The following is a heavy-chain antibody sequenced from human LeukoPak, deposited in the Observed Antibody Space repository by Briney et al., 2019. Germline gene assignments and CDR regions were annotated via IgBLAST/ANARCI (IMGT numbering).Heavy chain of an antibody. CDR1: GFTFSSYW. CDR3: AKDWGGAFDI. V-gene: IGHV3-7*01. CDR2: IKQDGSEK. J-gene: IGHJ3*02. Sequence: GGSLRLSCAASGFTFSSYWMSWVRQAPGKGLEWVANIKQDGSEKYYVDSVKGRFTISRDNSKNTLYLQMNSLRAEDTAVYYCAKDWGGAFDIWGQGTMVTVSS. D-gene: IGHD3-10*01.